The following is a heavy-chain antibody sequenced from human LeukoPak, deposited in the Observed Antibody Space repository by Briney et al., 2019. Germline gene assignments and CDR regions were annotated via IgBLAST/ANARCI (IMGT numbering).Heavy chain of an antibody. D-gene: IGHD3-10*01. Sequence: GGSLRLSCAASGFAFSRNDMSWVRQAPGKGLEWVSSIGGSGTRTYYADSVKGRFAISRDTSKNTLYLQMNSLRAEDAAVYYCAKYRGFGDSYDSWGQGTLVTVSS. CDR2: IGGSGTRT. V-gene: IGHV3-23*01. CDR3: AKYRGFGDSYDS. CDR1: GFAFSRND. J-gene: IGHJ4*02.